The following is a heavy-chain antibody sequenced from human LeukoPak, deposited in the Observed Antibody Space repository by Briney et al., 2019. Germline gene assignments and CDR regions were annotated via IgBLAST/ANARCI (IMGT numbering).Heavy chain of an antibody. CDR1: GGSISSYY. J-gene: IGHJ5*02. D-gene: IGHD2-15*01. CDR3: ARGAAQFDP. CDR2: VYYSGST. V-gene: IGHV4-59*12. Sequence: PSETLSLTCTVSGGSISSYYWSWIRQPPGKGLEWIGYVYYSGSTNYNPSLQSRVTMSVDTSKKQFSLKFTSVTAADTAFYYCARGAAQFDPWGQGTLVTVSS.